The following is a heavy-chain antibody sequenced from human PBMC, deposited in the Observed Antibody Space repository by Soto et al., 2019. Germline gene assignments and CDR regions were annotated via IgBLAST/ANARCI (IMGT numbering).Heavy chain of an antibody. CDR2: TYYRSKWYN. Sequence: SQTLSLTCAISGDSVSSNSAAWNWIRQSPSRGLEWLGRTYYRSKWYNDYAVSVKSRLTINPDTSKNQFSLQLNSVTPEDTAVYYCAREPYSSSWYPYNWFDPWGQGTLVTVSS. CDR3: AREPYSSSWYPYNWFDP. J-gene: IGHJ5*02. V-gene: IGHV6-1*01. D-gene: IGHD6-13*01. CDR1: GDSVSSNSAA.